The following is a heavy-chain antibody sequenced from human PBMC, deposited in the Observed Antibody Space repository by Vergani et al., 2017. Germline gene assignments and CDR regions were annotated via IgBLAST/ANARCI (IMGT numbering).Heavy chain of an antibody. CDR2: IYYSGST. V-gene: IGHV4-39*01. Sequence: QVQLQESGPRLVKPSETLSLTCTVSGGSISSSDCYWGWIRQPPGKGLEWIGSIYYSGSTYYNPSLNSRVTRSVDTSKNQFSLKLSSVTAADTAVYYCARPPDYYDSSGSFGHWGQGTLVTVSS. D-gene: IGHD3-22*01. CDR3: ARPPDYYDSSGSFGH. CDR1: GGSISSSDCY. J-gene: IGHJ4*02.